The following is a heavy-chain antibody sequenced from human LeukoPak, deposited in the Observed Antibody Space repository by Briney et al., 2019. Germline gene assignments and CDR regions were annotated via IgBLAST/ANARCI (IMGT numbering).Heavy chain of an antibody. CDR3: ARLGIGVVPSAMLGDYYFDY. CDR1: GGSISSYY. V-gene: IGHV4-59*08. Sequence: WETLSLTCTVSGGSISSYYWSWIRQPPGKGLEWIGYIYYSGSTNYNPSLKSRVTISVDTSKNQFSLKLTSVTAADTAVYYCARLGIGVVPSAMLGDYYFDYWGQGTLVTVSS. D-gene: IGHD2-2*01. J-gene: IGHJ4*02. CDR2: IYYSGST.